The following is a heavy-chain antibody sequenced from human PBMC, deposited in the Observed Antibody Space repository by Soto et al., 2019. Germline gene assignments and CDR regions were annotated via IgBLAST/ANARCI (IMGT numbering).Heavy chain of an antibody. J-gene: IGHJ5*02. CDR3: ARASLYCSSTSCQINWFDP. D-gene: IGHD2-2*01. Sequence: SVKVSCKASGGTFSSYAISWVRQAPGQGLEWMGGTIPIFGTANYAQKFQGRVTITADESTSTAYMELSSLRSEDTAVYYCARASLYCSSTSCQINWFDPWGQGTLVTVSS. CDR2: TIPIFGTA. V-gene: IGHV1-69*13. CDR1: GGTFSSYA.